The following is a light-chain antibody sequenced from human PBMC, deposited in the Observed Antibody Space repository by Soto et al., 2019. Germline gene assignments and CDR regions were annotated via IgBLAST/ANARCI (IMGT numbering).Light chain of an antibody. J-gene: IGLJ1*01. CDR2: EVT. CDR1: STDVGAYSS. V-gene: IGLV2-8*01. Sequence: QSALTQPPSASGSPGQSVTVSCAGTSTDVGAYSSVAWYQQHPAKAPKLIIYEVTKRPSGVPDRFSGARSGNTAFLTVSGLQADDEADYYCSAHAGSNNYVFGTGTKVTVL. CDR3: SAHAGSNNYV.